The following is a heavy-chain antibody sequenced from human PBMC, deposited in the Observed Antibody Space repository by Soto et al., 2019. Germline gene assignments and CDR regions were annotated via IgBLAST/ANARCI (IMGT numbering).Heavy chain of an antibody. D-gene: IGHD3-10*01. V-gene: IGHV3-48*02. CDR2: ISSSSSTI. CDR1: GFTFSDYS. J-gene: IGHJ5*02. CDR3: ARGLIYTMLRGVLRNCFDH. Sequence: GGSLRLSCAASGFTFSDYSTNWVRQAPGKGPEWVSYISSSSSTIYYADSVKGRFTISRDNAKNSLYLQLNSLRDEDTAVYYCARGLIYTMLRGVLRNCFDHWGQGILVTVSS.